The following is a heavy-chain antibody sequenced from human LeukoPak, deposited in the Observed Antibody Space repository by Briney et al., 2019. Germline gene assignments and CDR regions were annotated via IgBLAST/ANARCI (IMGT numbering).Heavy chain of an antibody. CDR2: INHSGST. V-gene: IGHV4-34*01. CDR3: ARTRWYSYYYYYGMDV. CDR1: GGSLSGYY. Sequence: SETLSLTCAVYGGSLSGYYWSWIRQPPGKGLEWIGEINHSGSTNYNPSLKSRVTISVDTSKNQFSLKLSSVTAADTAVYYCARTRWYSYYYYYGMDVWGQGTTVTVSS. D-gene: IGHD4-23*01. J-gene: IGHJ6*02.